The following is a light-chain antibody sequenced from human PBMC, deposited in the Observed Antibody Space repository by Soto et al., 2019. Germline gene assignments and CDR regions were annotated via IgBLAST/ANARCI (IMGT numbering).Light chain of an antibody. CDR1: SGSVSTSYY. Sequence: QTVVTQEPSFSVSPGGTVTLTCGLSSGSVSTSYYPSWYQQIPGQAPRTLIYSTNTRSSGVPDRFSGSILGNKAVLTITGAQADDEADYYCVLYMSSGISVFGGGTKVTVL. CDR2: STN. CDR3: VLYMSSGISV. V-gene: IGLV8-61*01. J-gene: IGLJ3*02.